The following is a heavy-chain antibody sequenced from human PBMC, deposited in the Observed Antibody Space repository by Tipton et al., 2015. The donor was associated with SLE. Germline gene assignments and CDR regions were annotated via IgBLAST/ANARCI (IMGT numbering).Heavy chain of an antibody. V-gene: IGHV1-69*01. Sequence: QVQLVQSGAEVKKPGSSVKVSCKASGGTFSSYAISWVRQAPGQGLEWMGGIIPIFGTANYAQKFQGRVTITADESTSTAYMEVSSLRSEDTAVYYWAREVVPADYFDYWGQGTLVTVSS. D-gene: IGHD2-2*01. CDR3: AREVVPADYFDY. J-gene: IGHJ4*02. CDR1: GGTFSSYA. CDR2: IIPIFGTA.